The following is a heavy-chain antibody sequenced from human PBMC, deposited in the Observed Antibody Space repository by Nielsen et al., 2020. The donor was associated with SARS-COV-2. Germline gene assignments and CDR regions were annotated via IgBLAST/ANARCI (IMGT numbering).Heavy chain of an antibody. CDR3: ARGARN. J-gene: IGHJ4*02. CDR2: ILYNGTT. V-gene: IGHV4-59*06. D-gene: IGHD4/OR15-4a*01. CDR1: SGSISNYY. Sequence: SETLSLTCTVSSGSISNYYWSWIRQFPGKGLEWIGYILYNGTTYYSWPLKSRLTISLDTSKNQFSLKLASVTVADTAVYYCARGARNWGQGALVTVAS.